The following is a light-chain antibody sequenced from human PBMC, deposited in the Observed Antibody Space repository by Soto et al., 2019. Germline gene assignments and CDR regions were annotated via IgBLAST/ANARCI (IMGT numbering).Light chain of an antibody. V-gene: IGLV1-40*01. J-gene: IGLJ3*02. CDR3: QSYDSNLVGLV. CDR2: GNN. Sequence: QPVLTQPPSVSGAPGQRVTISCTGTNSNIGADYGAQWYQQFPGTAPKLLIYGNNNRPSGVSDRFSGSKSATSASLAITGLQPGDEADYYCQSYDSNLVGLVFGAGTKLTVL. CDR1: NSNIGADYG.